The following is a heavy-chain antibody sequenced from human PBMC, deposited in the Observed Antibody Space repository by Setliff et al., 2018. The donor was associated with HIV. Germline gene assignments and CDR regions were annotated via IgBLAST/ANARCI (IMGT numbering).Heavy chain of an antibody. CDR2: ISSSTRYI. CDR3: ARGYTYYYDSSGYPPLDS. CDR1: GFTFSSYS. J-gene: IGHJ4*02. Sequence: GALRLSCAASGFTFSSYSMNWVRQAPGKGLEWVSCISSSTRYIYYADSVKGRFTIPRDNAKNSLYLQMNSLRAEDTAVYYCARGYTYYYDSSGYPPLDSWGQGTLVTVSS. V-gene: IGHV3-21*01. D-gene: IGHD3-22*01.